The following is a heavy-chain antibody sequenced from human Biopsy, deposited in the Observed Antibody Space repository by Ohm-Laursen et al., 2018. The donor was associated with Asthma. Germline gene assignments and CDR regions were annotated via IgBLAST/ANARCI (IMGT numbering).Heavy chain of an antibody. J-gene: IGHJ4*02. CDR1: GGSFSNFA. CDR2: ILTKFDIT. CDR3: ASDFPKDYVRYNFQF. V-gene: IGHV1-69*04. Sequence: ASVKVSCNASGGSFSNFAFSWVRQAPGHGLEWMGTILTKFDITSYAEKFQGRVTITADKSTSTTYMELSRLRSEDTAVYYCASDFPKDYVRYNFQFWGQGTLVTVSS. D-gene: IGHD4-17*01.